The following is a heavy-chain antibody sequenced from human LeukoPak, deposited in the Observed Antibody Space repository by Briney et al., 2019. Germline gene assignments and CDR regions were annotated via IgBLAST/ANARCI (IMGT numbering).Heavy chain of an antibody. D-gene: IGHD3-10*01. Sequence: GRSLRLSCAASGFTFSSYGMQWVRQAPGKGLECVALISPDGRDKYYGDSVKGRFTISRDNSKNTLYLQMNSPRAEDTAVYYCAKDGATTWFGEATWGQGTPVTVSS. V-gene: IGHV3-30*18. J-gene: IGHJ5*02. CDR3: AKDGATTWFGEAT. CDR1: GFTFSSYG. CDR2: ISPDGRDK.